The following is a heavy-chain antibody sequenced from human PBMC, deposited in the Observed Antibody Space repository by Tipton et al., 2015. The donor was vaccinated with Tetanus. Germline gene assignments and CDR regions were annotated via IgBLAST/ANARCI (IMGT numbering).Heavy chain of an antibody. CDR2: ISYDGTKK. D-gene: IGHD3-10*01. CDR3: ARAPGLLIDL. J-gene: IGHJ5*02. CDR1: GLTFSTSG. Sequence: AVSGLTFSTSGYHWVRQAPGKGLETVAVISYDGTKKDYADSMKGRYSISRDNSKSTLYLQMNSLTLEDTAVYYCARAPGLLIDLWGQGTLVSVSS. V-gene: IGHV3-30*03.